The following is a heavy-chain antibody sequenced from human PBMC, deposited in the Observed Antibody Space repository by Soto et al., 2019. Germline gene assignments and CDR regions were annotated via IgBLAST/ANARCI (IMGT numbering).Heavy chain of an antibody. CDR3: ARSKRTGYKHYVDF. J-gene: IGHJ4*02. CDR1: GGTFRSDA. D-gene: IGHD3-9*01. CDR2: VIPAFGGA. V-gene: IGHV1-69*01. Sequence: QVQLVQSGAEVKKPGSSVKISCKTYGGTFRSDAVGWVRQAPGQGLVWVGEVIPAFGGATYAERFQGRVTITAYESTVTTYMELRSLISADTAVYYCARSKRTGYKHYVDFWGQGSLVTVSS.